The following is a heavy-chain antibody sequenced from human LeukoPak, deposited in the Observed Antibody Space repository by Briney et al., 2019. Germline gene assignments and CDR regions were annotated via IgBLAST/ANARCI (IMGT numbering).Heavy chain of an antibody. CDR1: GYTFTGYY. CDR3: ARDLFTVTPPYGHYYMDV. Sequence: ASVKVSRKASGYTFTGYYMHWVRQAPGQGLEWMGWINPNSGGTNYAQKFQGRVTMTRDTSISTAYMELSRLRSDDTAVYYCARDLFTVTPPYGHYYMDVWGKGTTVTVSS. J-gene: IGHJ6*03. D-gene: IGHD4-17*01. CDR2: INPNSGGT. V-gene: IGHV1-2*02.